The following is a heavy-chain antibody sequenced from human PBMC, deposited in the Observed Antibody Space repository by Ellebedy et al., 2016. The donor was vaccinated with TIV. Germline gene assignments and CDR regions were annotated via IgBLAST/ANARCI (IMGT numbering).Heavy chain of an antibody. J-gene: IGHJ5*01. D-gene: IGHD4-11*01. CDR2: IYSGGNT. V-gene: IGHV3-53*01. CDR3: AREVYSSTWYDC. Sequence: GESLKISCAASGFTFSSYSINWVRQAPGKGLEWVSVIYSGGNTYYADSVKGRFTISRDNSKNTVYLQMNSLRAEDTAVYYCAREVYSSTWYDCWGQGTLVTVSS. CDR1: GFTFSSYS.